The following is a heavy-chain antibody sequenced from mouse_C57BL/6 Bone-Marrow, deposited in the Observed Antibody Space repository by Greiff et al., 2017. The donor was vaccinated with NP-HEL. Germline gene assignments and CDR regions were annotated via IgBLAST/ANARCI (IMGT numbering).Heavy chain of an antibody. CDR1: GYTFTSYW. CDR3: ALSNYFDY. CDR2: IDPSDSET. V-gene: IGHV1-52*01. D-gene: IGHD5-1*01. J-gene: IGHJ2*01. Sequence: QVQLKQPGAELVRPGSSVKLSCKASGYTFTSYWMHWVKQRPIQGLEWIGNIDPSDSETHYNQKFKDKATLTVNKSSSTAYMQLSSLTSEDSAVYYCALSNYFDYWGQGTTLTVSS.